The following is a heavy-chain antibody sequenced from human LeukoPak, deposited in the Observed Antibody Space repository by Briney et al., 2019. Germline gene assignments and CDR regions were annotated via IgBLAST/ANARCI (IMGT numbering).Heavy chain of an antibody. V-gene: IGHV3-33*01. CDR2: VWFDGTHD. J-gene: IGHJ4*02. Sequence: QTGGSLRLSCAASGFTFTNYGFHRVRQAPGKGLEWVAVVWFDGTHDYYGDSVKGRFTISRDNSKSTLFLQMNSLTTEDTAVYYCARDPDLYGDSFFDLWGQGSLVTVSS. D-gene: IGHD4-17*01. CDR1: GFTFTNYG. CDR3: ARDPDLYGDSFFDL.